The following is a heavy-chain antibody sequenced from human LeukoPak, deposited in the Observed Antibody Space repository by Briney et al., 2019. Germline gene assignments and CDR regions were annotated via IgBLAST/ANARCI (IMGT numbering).Heavy chain of an antibody. J-gene: IGHJ4*02. V-gene: IGHV3-7*01. CDR2: IKEDESDE. CDR1: GFTFSSYW. D-gene: IGHD1-1*01. Sequence: GGSLRLSCEASGFTFSSYWMSWVRQAPGKGLEWVAHIKEDESDEYYVDSVRGRFTASRDNAKNSVNLQMNSLRVEDTAVYFCARWRGRQSEFDYWGQGTLVTVSS. CDR3: ARWRGRQSEFDY.